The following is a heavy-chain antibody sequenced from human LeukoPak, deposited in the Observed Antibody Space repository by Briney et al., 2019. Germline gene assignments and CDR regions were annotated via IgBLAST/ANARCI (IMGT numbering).Heavy chain of an antibody. Sequence: GGSLRLSCAASGFTFSSYAMSWVRQAPGKGLEWVSAISGSGGSTYYADSVKGRFTISRDNSKNTLYLQMNSLRAEDTAVYYCAKVGDYSGSYLTFDYWGQGTLVTVSS. V-gene: IGHV3-23*01. CDR3: AKVGDYSGSYLTFDY. J-gene: IGHJ4*02. D-gene: IGHD1-26*01. CDR2: ISGSGGST. CDR1: GFTFSSYA.